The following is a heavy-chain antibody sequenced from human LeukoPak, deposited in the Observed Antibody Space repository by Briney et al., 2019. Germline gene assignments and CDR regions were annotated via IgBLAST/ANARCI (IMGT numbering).Heavy chain of an antibody. CDR2: IIPIFGTA. J-gene: IGHJ4*02. CDR1: GGTFSSYA. D-gene: IGHD3-16*02. V-gene: IGHV1-69*13. Sequence: SVKVSCKASGGTFSSYAISWVRQAPGQGLEWMGGIIPIFGTANYAQKFQGRVTITADESTSTAYMELSSLRSEDTAVYYCASSSRLRLGELSLCDYWGQGTLITVSS. CDR3: ASSSRLRLGELSLCDY.